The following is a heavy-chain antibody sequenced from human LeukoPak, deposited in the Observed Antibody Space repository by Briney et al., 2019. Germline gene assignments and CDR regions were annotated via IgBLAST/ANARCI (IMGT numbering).Heavy chain of an antibody. CDR3: ARDSFDPLYYDFWSGYYLRSGVLLL. D-gene: IGHD3-3*01. CDR2: IYHSGST. J-gene: IGHJ4*02. Sequence: SETLSLTCTVSGYSISSGYYWGWIRQPPGKGLEWIGNIYHSGSTNYNPSLKSRVTISVDTSKNQFSLKLSSVTAADTAVYYCARDSFDPLYYDFWSGYYLRSGVLLLWGQGTLVTVSS. V-gene: IGHV4-38-2*02. CDR1: GYSISSGYY.